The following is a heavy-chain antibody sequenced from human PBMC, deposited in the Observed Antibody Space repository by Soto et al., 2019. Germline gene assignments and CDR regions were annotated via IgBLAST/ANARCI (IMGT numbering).Heavy chain of an antibody. V-gene: IGHV4-39*01. CDR2: IYYSGST. CDR1: GGSISSSSYY. CDR3: ARHYPPPTTEFDY. Sequence: SETLSLTCTVSGGSISSSSYYWGWIRQPPGKGLEWIGSIYYSGSTYYNPSLKSRVTISVDTSKNQFSLKLSSVTAAETAVYYCARHYPPPTTEFDYWGQGTLVTVSS. J-gene: IGHJ4*02.